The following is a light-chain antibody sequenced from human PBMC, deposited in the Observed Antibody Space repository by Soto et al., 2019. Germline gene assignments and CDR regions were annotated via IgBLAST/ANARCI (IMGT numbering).Light chain of an antibody. CDR3: GADHGSGSNCVYV. V-gene: IGLV9-49*01. CDR2: VATGGIVG. Sequence: QLVLTQPPSASASLGASVTLTCTLSSGYSDYEVDWYQQRPGKGPRFVMRVATGGIVGSKGDGIPDRFSVLGSGLNRYLTIKNIQEEDESDYHCGADHGSGSNCVYVFGTGTKLTVL. CDR1: SGYSDYE. J-gene: IGLJ1*01.